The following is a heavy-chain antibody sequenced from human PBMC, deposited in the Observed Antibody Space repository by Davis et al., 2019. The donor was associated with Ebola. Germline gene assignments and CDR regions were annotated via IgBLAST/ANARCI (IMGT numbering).Heavy chain of an antibody. D-gene: IGHD1-26*01. V-gene: IGHV4-39*07. CDR2: IYHSGTT. J-gene: IGHJ3*02. Sequence: MPSETLSLTCTVSGGSIDSGGYYWSWIRQPPGKGLEWIGEIYHSGTTNYNPALKSRVTISVDKSKNQFSLKLTSVAAADTAIYYCAKDTSNIWFDIWGQGTMVTVSS. CDR3: AKDTSNIWFDI. CDR1: GGSIDSGGYY.